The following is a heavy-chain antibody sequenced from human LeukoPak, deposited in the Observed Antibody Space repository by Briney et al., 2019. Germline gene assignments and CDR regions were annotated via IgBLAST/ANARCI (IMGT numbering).Heavy chain of an antibody. CDR3: ARDEYYDSSGYYPFDY. CDR1: GYTFTSYG. D-gene: IGHD3-22*01. CDR2: ISAYNGNT. J-gene: IGHJ4*02. V-gene: IGHV1-18*01. Sequence: ASVKVSCKASGYTFTSYGISWVRQAPGQGLEWMGWISAYNGNTNYAQKLQGRVTMTTDTSTSTAYMELRSLRSDDTAVYYCARDEYYDSSGYYPFDYWGQGTLVTVSS.